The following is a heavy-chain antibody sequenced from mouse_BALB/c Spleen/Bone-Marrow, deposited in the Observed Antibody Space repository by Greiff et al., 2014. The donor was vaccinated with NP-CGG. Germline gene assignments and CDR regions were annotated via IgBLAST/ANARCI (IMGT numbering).Heavy chain of an antibody. D-gene: IGHD4-1*01. Sequence: EVQLQQSGAELVKPGASVKLSCTTSGFNIKDPYMHWVKQRPEQGLEWIGRIDPANYNTQYDPKFQGKATITADTPSNAAYLQLNSLTSEDTAVYYCATLTGTFDYWGQGTPVTVSA. CDR1: GFNIKDPY. CDR3: ATLTGTFDY. V-gene: IGHV14-3*02. CDR2: IDPANYNT. J-gene: IGHJ3*01.